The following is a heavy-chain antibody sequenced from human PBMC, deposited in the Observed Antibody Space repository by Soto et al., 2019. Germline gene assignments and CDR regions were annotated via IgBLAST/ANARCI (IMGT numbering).Heavy chain of an antibody. CDR2: INSDGSST. CDR1: GFTFSSYW. D-gene: IGHD3-9*01. CDR3: ARDRFFDWIDDNDY. J-gene: IGHJ4*02. V-gene: IGHV3-74*01. Sequence: EVQLVESGGGLVQPGGSLRLSCAASGFTFSSYWMHWVRQAPGKGLVWVSRINSDGSSTSYADSVKGRFTISRDNARNTLYLQMNSLRAEDTAVYYCARDRFFDWIDDNDYWGQGTLVTVSS.